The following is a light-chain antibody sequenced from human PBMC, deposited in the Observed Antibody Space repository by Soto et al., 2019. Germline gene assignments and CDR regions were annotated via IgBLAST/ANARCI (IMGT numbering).Light chain of an antibody. Sequence: QSVLTQPASVSGSPGQSITISCTGTSSDVGIYNYVSWNQHHPGKAPKLIIYDVTSRPSGVSNRFSGSKSGNTASLTISGLQAEDEADYYCSSYTISSTLVFGGGTKVTVL. CDR2: DVT. J-gene: IGLJ2*01. V-gene: IGLV2-14*01. CDR1: SSDVGIYNY. CDR3: SSYTISSTLV.